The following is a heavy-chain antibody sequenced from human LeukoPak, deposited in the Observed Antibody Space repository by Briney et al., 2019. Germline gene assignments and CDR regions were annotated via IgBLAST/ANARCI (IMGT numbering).Heavy chain of an antibody. CDR2: IKSKTDGGTT. Sequence: PGGSLRLSCAASGFTFSNAWMSWVRQAPGKGLEWVGRIKSKTDGGTTDYAAPVKGSFTISRDDSKNTLYLQMNSLKTEDTAVYYCTRQLGYCSSTSCQYYYYYMDVWGKGTTVTVSS. CDR1: GFTFSNAW. D-gene: IGHD2-2*01. V-gene: IGHV3-15*01. CDR3: TRQLGYCSSTSCQYYYYYMDV. J-gene: IGHJ6*03.